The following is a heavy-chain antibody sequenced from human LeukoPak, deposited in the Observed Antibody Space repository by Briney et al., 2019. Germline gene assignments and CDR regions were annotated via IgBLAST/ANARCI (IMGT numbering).Heavy chain of an antibody. CDR3: AKGTAAVSYYYYGMDV. CDR1: GFTFSSYG. D-gene: IGHD6-13*01. Sequence: GGSLRLSCAASGFTFSSYGMHWVRQAPGKGLEWVAVISYDGSNKYYADSVKGRFTISRDNSKNSLYLQMNSLRAEDTAVYYCAKGTAAVSYYYYGMDVWGQGTTVTVSS. V-gene: IGHV3-30*18. J-gene: IGHJ6*02. CDR2: ISYDGSNK.